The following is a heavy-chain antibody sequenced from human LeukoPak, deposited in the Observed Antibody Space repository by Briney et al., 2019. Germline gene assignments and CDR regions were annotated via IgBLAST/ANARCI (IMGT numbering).Heavy chain of an antibody. V-gene: IGHV4-34*01. CDR1: GGSFSGYY. CDR3: ASTAIAAAEAGGYYYYMDV. D-gene: IGHD6-13*01. CDR2: INHSGST. Sequence: SETLSLTCAVYGGSFSGYYWSWIRQPPGKGLEWIGEINHSGSTNYNPSLKSRVTISVDTSKNQFSLKLSSVTAADTAVYYCASTAIAAAEAGGYYYYMDVWGKGTTVTVYS. J-gene: IGHJ6*03.